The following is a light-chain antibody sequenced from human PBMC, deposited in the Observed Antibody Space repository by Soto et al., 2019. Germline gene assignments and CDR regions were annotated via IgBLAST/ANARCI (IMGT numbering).Light chain of an antibody. V-gene: IGKV4-1*01. CDR3: QQYYTTPLT. CDR2: WAS. Sequence: DIVMTQSPDSLAVSLGERATIYCKSSQSVLYSSNRQNYLAWYQQKPGQPPQLLICWASTRKSGVPDRFSGSGSGTDFTLTISSLQAEDVAIYYCQQYYTTPLTFGGGTNVDIK. CDR1: QSVLYSSNRQNY. J-gene: IGKJ4*01.